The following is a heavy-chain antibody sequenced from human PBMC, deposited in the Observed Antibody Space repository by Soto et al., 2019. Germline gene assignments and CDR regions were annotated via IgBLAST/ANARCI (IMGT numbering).Heavy chain of an antibody. CDR1: GIAFSSHT. J-gene: IGHJ4*03. D-gene: IGHD3-16*01. Sequence: EVQLVDSGGGLVQPGGSLRLSCAASGIAFSSHTMYWVRQPPGKGLEWVSYISSSGDSTYYADSVKGRFTISRDNARNSLSLQMNGLRDEDTAIYYCARGRTDYAYFESWGQGTTVTVSS. CDR3: ARGRTDYAYFES. V-gene: IGHV3-48*02. CDR2: ISSSGDST.